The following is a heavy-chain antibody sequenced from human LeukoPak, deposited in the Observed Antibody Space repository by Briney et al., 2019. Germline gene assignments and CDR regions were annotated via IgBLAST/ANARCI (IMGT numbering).Heavy chain of an antibody. CDR2: IYSGGST. Sequence: GGSLRLSCAASGFTVSSNYMSWVRQAPGKGLEWVSVIYSGGSTYYADSVKGRFTISRDNSKNTLYLQMNSLRAEDTAVYYCAKDGGGSYPDLYFDYWGQGTLVTVSS. J-gene: IGHJ4*02. D-gene: IGHD1-26*01. V-gene: IGHV3-53*01. CDR1: GFTVSSNY. CDR3: AKDGGGSYPDLYFDY.